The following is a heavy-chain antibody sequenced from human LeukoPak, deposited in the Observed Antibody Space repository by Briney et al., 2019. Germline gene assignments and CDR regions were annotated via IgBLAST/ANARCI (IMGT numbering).Heavy chain of an antibody. CDR1: GGTFSSYA. CDR2: IIPIFGTA. V-gene: IGHV1-69*05. D-gene: IGHD5-24*01. Sequence: SVKVSRKASGGTFSSYALIWVRQAPGQGLEWMGRIIPIFGTANYAQKFQGRVAMTTDESTSTAYLDLRSLTSEDTAVYYCARKGDGYKGSGFDIWGQGTMVTVSS. J-gene: IGHJ3*02. CDR3: ARKGDGYKGSGFDI.